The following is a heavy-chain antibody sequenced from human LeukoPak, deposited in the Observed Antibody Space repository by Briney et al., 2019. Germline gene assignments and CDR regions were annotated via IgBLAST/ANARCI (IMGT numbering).Heavy chain of an antibody. V-gene: IGHV1-2*02. J-gene: IGHJ4*02. CDR1: GYSFTGYH. CDR2: VNPKTGGT. D-gene: IGHD3-3*01. CDR3: ARVPPRGLRFLEWLSPLDY. Sequence: GASVKVSCKAFGYSFTGYHLHWVRQAPRQGLEGMGWVNPKTGGTNYARKFQGRVTMTRDTSINTVNMELSRLTSDDTAVYYCARVPPRGLRFLEWLSPLDYWGQGTLVTVSS.